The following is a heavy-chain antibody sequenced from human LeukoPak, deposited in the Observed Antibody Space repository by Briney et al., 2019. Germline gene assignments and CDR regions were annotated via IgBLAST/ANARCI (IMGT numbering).Heavy chain of an antibody. CDR3: ARERPLDTVVSQDF. Sequence: GASVKVSCKASGYTFTGYYMHWVRQAPGQGLEWMGWINPNSGGTNYAQKFQGRVTMTRDTSISTAYMELSRLRSDDTAVYYCARERPLDTVVSQDFWGQGTLVTVSS. J-gene: IGHJ4*02. CDR1: GYTFTGYY. D-gene: IGHD4-23*01. V-gene: IGHV1-2*02. CDR2: INPNSGGT.